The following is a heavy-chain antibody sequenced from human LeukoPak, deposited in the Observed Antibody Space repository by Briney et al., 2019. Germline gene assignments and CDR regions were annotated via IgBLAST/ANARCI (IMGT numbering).Heavy chain of an antibody. Sequence: GGSLRLSCAASGFTFSSYEMNWVRQAPGKGLEWVSYISSSGSTIYYADSVKGRFIISRDNAKNSLYLQMNSLRAEDTAVYYCARSRRWLQFYAFGIWGRGTMVTVSS. V-gene: IGHV3-48*03. CDR1: GFTFSSYE. D-gene: IGHD5-24*01. CDR3: ARSRRWLQFYAFGI. CDR2: ISSSGSTI. J-gene: IGHJ3*02.